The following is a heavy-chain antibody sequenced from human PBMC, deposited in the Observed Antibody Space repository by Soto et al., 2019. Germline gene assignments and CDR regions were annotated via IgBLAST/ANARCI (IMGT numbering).Heavy chain of an antibody. CDR3: TTDPRYSGYDFVSSYYYGMDV. CDR2: IKSKTDGGTT. Sequence: PGGSLRLSCAASGFTFSNAWMNWVRQAPGKGLEWVGRIKSKTDGGTTDYAAPVKGRFTISRDDSKNTLYLQMNSLKTEDTAVYYCTTDPRYSGYDFVSSYYYGMDVWGQGTTVTVSS. D-gene: IGHD5-12*01. CDR1: GFTFSNAW. J-gene: IGHJ6*02. V-gene: IGHV3-15*07.